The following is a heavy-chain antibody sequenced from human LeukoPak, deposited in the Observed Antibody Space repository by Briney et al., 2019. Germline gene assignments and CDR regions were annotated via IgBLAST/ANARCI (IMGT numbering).Heavy chain of an antibody. CDR3: ATSAGVVVVAAYFDY. D-gene: IGHD2-15*01. CDR2: IIPILGIA. J-gene: IGHJ4*02. CDR1: GGTFISYT. Sequence: ASVKVSCKASGGTFISYTISWVRQAPGQGLEWMGGIIPILGIANYAQKFQGRVTITADKSTSTAYMELSSLRSEDTAVYYCATSAGVVVVAAYFDYWGQGTLVTVSS. V-gene: IGHV1-69*10.